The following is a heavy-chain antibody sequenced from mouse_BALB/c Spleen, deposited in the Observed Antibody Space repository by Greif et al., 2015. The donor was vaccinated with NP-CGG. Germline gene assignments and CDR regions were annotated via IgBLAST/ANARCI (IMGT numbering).Heavy chain of an antibody. Sequence: QVQLQQSGAELAKPGASVKMSCKASGYTFTSYWMHWVKQRPGQGLEWVGYINPSTGYTEYNQKFKDKATLTADKSSSTAYMQLSSLTSEDSAVYYCARREGTGTFAYWDQGTLVTVSA. V-gene: IGHV1-7*01. D-gene: IGHD4-1*01. CDR1: GYTFTSYW. J-gene: IGHJ3*01. CDR2: INPSTGYT. CDR3: ARREGTGTFAY.